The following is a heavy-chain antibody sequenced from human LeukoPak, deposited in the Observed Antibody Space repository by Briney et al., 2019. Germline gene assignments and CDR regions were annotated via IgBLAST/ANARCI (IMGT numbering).Heavy chain of an antibody. V-gene: IGHV4-34*01. Sequence: SETLSLTCAVYGGSFSGYYWSWIRQPPGKGLEWIGEINHSGSTNYNPSLKSGVTISVDTSKNQFSLKLSSVTAADTAVYYCARARDLVLMVYAEEGWFDPWGQGTLVTVSS. CDR3: ARARDLVLMVYAEEGWFDP. J-gene: IGHJ5*02. CDR2: INHSGST. CDR1: GGSFSGYY. D-gene: IGHD2-8*01.